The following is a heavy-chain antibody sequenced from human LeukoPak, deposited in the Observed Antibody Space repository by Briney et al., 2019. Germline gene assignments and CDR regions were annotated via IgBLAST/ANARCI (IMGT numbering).Heavy chain of an antibody. CDR1: GDSVSTNSAA. V-gene: IGHV6-1*01. J-gene: IGHJ4*02. Sequence: SQTLSLTCAISGDSVSTNSAAWNWIRQSPLRGLEWLGKTYYRSKWYNDYAASVRSRITINPDTSKNQFSLQLNSVTPEDTAVYYCARGGSYPLDYWGQGTLVTVSS. D-gene: IGHD1-26*01. CDR3: ARGGSYPLDY. CDR2: TYYRSKWYN.